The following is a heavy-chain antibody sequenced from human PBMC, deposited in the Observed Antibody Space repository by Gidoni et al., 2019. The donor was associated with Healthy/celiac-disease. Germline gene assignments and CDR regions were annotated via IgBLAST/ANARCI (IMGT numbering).Heavy chain of an antibody. CDR2: IYHSGST. J-gene: IGHJ5*02. Sequence: QLQLQESGSGLVKPSQTLSLTCAVSGGSISSGGYSWSWIRQPPGKGVEWIGYIYHSGSTYYNPSLKGRVTISVDRSKNQFSLKLSSVTAADTAVYYCARGGGDYGSDWFDPWGQGTLVTVSS. D-gene: IGHD4-17*01. CDR3: ARGGGDYGSDWFDP. CDR1: GGSISSGGYS. V-gene: IGHV4-30-2*01.